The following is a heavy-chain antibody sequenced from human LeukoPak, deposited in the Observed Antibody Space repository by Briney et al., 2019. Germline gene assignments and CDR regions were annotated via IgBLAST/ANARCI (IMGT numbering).Heavy chain of an antibody. CDR1: GYTFTSYG. J-gene: IGHJ6*02. D-gene: IGHD2-15*01. Sequence: ASVTVSCKASGYTFTSYGISWVRQAPGQGLEWMGWISAYNGNTNYAQKLQGRVTMTTDTSTSTAYMELRSLRSDDTAVYYCARVAATPVDYYYYYGMDVWGQGTTVTVSS. CDR2: ISAYNGNT. V-gene: IGHV1-18*01. CDR3: ARVAATPVDYYYYYGMDV.